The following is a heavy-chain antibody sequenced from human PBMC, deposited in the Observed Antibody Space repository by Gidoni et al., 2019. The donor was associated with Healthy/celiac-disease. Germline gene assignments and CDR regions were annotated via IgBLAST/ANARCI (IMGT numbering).Heavy chain of an antibody. V-gene: IGHV1-69*04. D-gene: IGHD2-21*01. CDR3: ARDRHMRDYYYGMDV. CDR2: LIPILGIA. CDR1: GRTFRRYA. Sequence: QVQLVQSGAAVKKPGSSVTVSCKASGRTFRRYAISWVRQSPGQGLEWMGRLIPILGIANYAQKFQSRVTMTADKSTSTAYMELSSLRAEDTAVYYCARDRHMRDYYYGMDVWGQGTTVTVSS. J-gene: IGHJ6*02.